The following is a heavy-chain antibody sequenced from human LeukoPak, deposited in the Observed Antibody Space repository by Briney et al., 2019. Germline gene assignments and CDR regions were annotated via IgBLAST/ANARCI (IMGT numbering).Heavy chain of an antibody. V-gene: IGHV1-2*02. J-gene: IGHJ3*02. D-gene: IGHD1-7*01. CDR1: GHTFTSYG. Sequence: ASVKVSCKASGHTFTSYGISWVRQAPGQGLEWMGWINPNSGGTNYAQKFQGRVTMTRDTSISTAYMELSRLRSDDTAVYYCARMSSNWNYDDAFDIWGQGTMVTVSS. CDR2: INPNSGGT. CDR3: ARMSSNWNYDDAFDI.